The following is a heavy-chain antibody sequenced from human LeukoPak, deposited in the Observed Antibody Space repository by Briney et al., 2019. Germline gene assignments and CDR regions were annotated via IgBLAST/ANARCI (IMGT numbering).Heavy chain of an antibody. J-gene: IGHJ6*02. V-gene: IGHV1-2*06. CDR2: INPNSGGT. Sequence: GASVKVSCKASGYTFTGYYMHWVRQAPGQGLEWMGRINPNSGGTNYVQKFQGRVTMTRDTSISTAYMELSRLRSDDTAVYYCASTDRRYYYDSSGQLERTWYYGMDVWGQGTTVTVSS. CDR3: ASTDRRYYYDSSGQLERTWYYGMDV. CDR1: GYTFTGYY. D-gene: IGHD3-22*01.